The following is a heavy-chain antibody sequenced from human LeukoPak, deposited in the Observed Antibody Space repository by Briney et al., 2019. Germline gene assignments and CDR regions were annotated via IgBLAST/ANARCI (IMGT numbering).Heavy chain of an antibody. V-gene: IGHV1-69*04. D-gene: IGHD2-15*01. J-gene: IGHJ4*02. Sequence: ASVKVSCKASGYTFTGYYMHWVRQAPGQGLEWMGRIIPILGIANYAQKFQGRVTITADKSTSTAYMELSSLRSEDTAVYYCSRDQMGVAATLPAFDWGQGTLVTVSS. CDR3: SRDQMGVAATLPAFD. CDR2: IIPILGIA. CDR1: GYTFTGYY.